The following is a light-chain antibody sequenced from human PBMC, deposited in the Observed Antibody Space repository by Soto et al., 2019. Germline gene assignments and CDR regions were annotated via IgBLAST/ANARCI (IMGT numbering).Light chain of an antibody. J-gene: IGKJ2*01. CDR2: RAS. Sequence: EIVLTQSPGTLSLSPGERATLSCRASQSVSSSYLAWYQQNPGQAPRLLIYRASSRATGIPDRFSGSGSGTDFPLTISRLEPEDFAVYYCQQYGSSPYTFGQGTKLEIK. CDR1: QSVSSSY. V-gene: IGKV3-20*01. CDR3: QQYGSSPYT.